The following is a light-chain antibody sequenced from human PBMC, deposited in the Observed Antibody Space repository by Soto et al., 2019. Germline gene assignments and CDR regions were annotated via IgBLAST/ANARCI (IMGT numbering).Light chain of an antibody. CDR3: QHYSDSPIS. V-gene: IGKV3-15*01. CDR1: QSVGRN. J-gene: IGKJ3*01. CDR2: GAS. Sequence: EIVMTQSPATLSVSPGERATLSFRASQSVGRNLAWYQHRPGQAPRLLIHGASARPSGVPARFSGTGSGTDFTLTIISLQSEDFALYYCQHYSDSPISFGPGTTVDRK.